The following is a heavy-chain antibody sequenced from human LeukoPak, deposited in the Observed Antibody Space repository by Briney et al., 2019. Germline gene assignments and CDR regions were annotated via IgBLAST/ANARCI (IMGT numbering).Heavy chain of an antibody. CDR2: ITGDGSGS. V-gene: IGHV3-74*01. J-gene: IGHJ4*02. CDR3: VIGGTYGSGS. CDR1: GFPFANTW. Sequence: PGGSLRLSCAASGFPFANTWMHWVRQAPGKGLVWVSPITGDGSGSNYADSVKGRFTISRDNAKNTLYLQMHSLRTEDTAVYYCVIGGTYGSGSWGQGTLVTVSS. D-gene: IGHD3-10*01.